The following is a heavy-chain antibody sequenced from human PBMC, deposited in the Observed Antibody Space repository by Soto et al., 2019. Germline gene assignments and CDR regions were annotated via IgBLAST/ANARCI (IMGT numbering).Heavy chain of an antibody. V-gene: IGHV3-33*06. CDR3: AKDRDSSALEY. D-gene: IGHD3-22*01. Sequence: QVQLVESGGGVVQPGRSLRLSCAASGFTFSTYGMHWVRQAPGKGLEWVALIWYDGINKYYAASVRGRFTISRDNSKNALYLQMNSLRAEDTAVYYCAKDRDSSALEYWGQGTLVTVSS. CDR1: GFTFSTYG. CDR2: IWYDGINK. J-gene: IGHJ4*02.